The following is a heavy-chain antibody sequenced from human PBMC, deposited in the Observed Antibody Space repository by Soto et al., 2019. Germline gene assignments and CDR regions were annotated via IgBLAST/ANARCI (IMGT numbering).Heavy chain of an antibody. V-gene: IGHV1-18*04. D-gene: IGHD3-3*01. J-gene: IGHJ4*02. CDR2: ISAYNGKA. CDR3: ARQHNGLWSDSPDFDY. Sequence: QVQLVQSGGEVKKPGASVKVSCKASGYNYSSYGVTWVRQAPGQGLEWMGWISAYNGKANYAPNIQDRVTMSIDTSTSTAYMEMRSLRSDDTAVYYCARQHNGLWSDSPDFDYWGQGTLVTVSA. CDR1: GYNYSSYG.